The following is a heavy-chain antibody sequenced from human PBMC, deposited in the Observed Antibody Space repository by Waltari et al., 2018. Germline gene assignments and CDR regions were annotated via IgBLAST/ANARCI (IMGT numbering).Heavy chain of an antibody. Sequence: EGHLVESGGGLVQRGGSLRLSCAASGFPFSASWMHWVRQVPGKGLVWVSSVRSDGGSTTYADSVKGRFTISRDNAKNTLYLQMNSLRADDSAVYYCAGPVYFDYWGQGILVTVSS. CDR1: GFPFSASW. J-gene: IGHJ4*02. V-gene: IGHV3-74*03. CDR2: VRSDGGST. CDR3: AGPVYFDY.